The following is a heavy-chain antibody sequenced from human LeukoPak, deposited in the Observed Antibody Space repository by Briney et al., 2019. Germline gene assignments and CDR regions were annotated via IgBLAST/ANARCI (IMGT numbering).Heavy chain of an antibody. V-gene: IGHV1-2*02. CDR2: IDPNSGGT. J-gene: IGHJ5*02. CDR3: ARADRLHGGPYLIGP. CDR1: GYSFTDYY. Sequence: ASVKVSCKTSGYSFTDYYMHWVRQAPGQGLGWMGWIDPNSGGTSSARKFQGRVTMTRDTSITTVYMEVRWLTSDDTAVYYCARADRLHGGPYLIGPWGQGTLVTVTS. D-gene: IGHD2-21*01.